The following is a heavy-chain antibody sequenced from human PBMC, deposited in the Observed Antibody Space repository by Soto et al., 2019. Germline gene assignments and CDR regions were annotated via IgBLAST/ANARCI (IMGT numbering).Heavy chain of an antibody. J-gene: IGHJ6*02. V-gene: IGHV3-23*01. Sequence: PGGSLRLSCAASGFTFSSYAMSWVRQAPGKGLEWVSAISGSGGSTYYADSVKGRFTISRDNSKNTLYLQMNSLRAEDTAVYYCAKDLARGSSWYVGCMDVWGQGTTVTVSS. CDR1: GFTFSSYA. D-gene: IGHD6-13*01. CDR3: AKDLARGSSWYVGCMDV. CDR2: ISGSGGST.